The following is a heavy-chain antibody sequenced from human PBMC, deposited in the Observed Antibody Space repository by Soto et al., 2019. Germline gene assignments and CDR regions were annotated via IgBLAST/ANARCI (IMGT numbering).Heavy chain of an antibody. V-gene: IGHV3-9*01. CDR3: VKDGYCSSSSCYGHVFDY. CDR1: GFTLFDYA. J-gene: IGHJ4*02. D-gene: IGHD2-2*01. CDR2: ISWNGGPI. Sequence: VELVESGGGLGQPGRSLRLSCAASGFTLFDYAMHWVRQAPGKGLEWVAGISWNGGPIGYADSVKGRFTIARDNAKNSLYLQMNGLSAEDTALYYCVKDGYCSSSSCYGHVFDYWGQGTLVIVSS.